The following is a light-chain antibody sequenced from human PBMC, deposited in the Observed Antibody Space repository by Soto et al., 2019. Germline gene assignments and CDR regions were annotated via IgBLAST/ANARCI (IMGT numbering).Light chain of an antibody. V-gene: IGKV1-39*01. Sequence: DLQMTQSPSSLSASVGDRVTITCRASQSISSYLNWYQQKPGKAPKLLIYAASSLQSGVPSRFSGSGSGTDFTLTISSLQPEDCASYYCQQSYSSPPWTFGQGTKVEIK. CDR3: QQSYSSPPWT. CDR2: AAS. CDR1: QSISSY. J-gene: IGKJ1*01.